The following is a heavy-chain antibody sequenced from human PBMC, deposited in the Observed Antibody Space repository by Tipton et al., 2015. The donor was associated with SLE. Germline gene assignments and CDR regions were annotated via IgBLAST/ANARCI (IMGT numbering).Heavy chain of an antibody. CDR2: ISSNGGST. CDR3: ARTAHQDVCDSTSCYSGDYFDS. CDR1: GITLRTYA. Sequence: SLRLSCAASGITLRTYAMHWVRQVPGKGLEYVSGISSNGGSTDYAKSVKGRFTISRDNSKNTLYLQMGSLRSEDMGVYYCARTAHQDVCDSTSCYSGDYFDSWGQGTLVTVSS. J-gene: IGHJ4*02. V-gene: IGHV3-64*01. D-gene: IGHD2-2*01.